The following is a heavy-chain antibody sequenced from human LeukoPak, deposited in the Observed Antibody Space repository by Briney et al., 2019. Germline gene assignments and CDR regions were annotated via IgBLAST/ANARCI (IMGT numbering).Heavy chain of an antibody. CDR1: GGSISSSNYY. J-gene: IGHJ5*02. D-gene: IGHD1-14*01. V-gene: IGHV4-39*01. Sequence: SETLSLTCTVSGGSISSSNYYWAWIRQPPGEGLEWIGNIYYSGSTYYNPSLKSRLTLSVDTSKNQFSLKLTSVTAADTAVYYCARLNKPGWFDPWGQGTLVTVSS. CDR2: IYYSGST. CDR3: ARLNKPGWFDP.